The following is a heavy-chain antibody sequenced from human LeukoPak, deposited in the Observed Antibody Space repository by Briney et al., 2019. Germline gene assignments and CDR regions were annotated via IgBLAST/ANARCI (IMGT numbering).Heavy chain of an antibody. CDR1: GFTFSNSG. Sequence: PGGSLRLSCAASGFTFSNSGMHWVRQAPGKGLEWVAVTSYDGSNKYYGDSVKGRFTISRDNSKNTLYLQMNSLRAEDTAVYYCTKPGGGGWYGYHLDSWGQGTLVTVSS. CDR3: TKPGGGGWYGYHLDS. V-gene: IGHV3-30*18. D-gene: IGHD6-19*01. CDR2: TSYDGSNK. J-gene: IGHJ4*02.